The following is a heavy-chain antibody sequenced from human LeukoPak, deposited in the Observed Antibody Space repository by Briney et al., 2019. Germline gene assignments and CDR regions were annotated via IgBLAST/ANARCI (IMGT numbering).Heavy chain of an antibody. J-gene: IGHJ4*02. CDR3: AKSGSYWYYFDY. Sequence: TGGSLRLSCAASGFTFSSYWMHWVRQAPGKGLVWVSRINTDGSSTSYADSVKGRFTISRDNAKNTLYLQMNSLRAEDTAVYYCAKSGSYWYYFDYWGQGTLVTVSS. D-gene: IGHD3-10*01. CDR2: INTDGSST. CDR1: GFTFSSYW. V-gene: IGHV3-74*01.